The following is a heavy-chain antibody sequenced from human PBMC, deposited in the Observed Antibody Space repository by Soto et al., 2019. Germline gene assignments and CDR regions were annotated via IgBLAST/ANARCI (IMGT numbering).Heavy chain of an antibody. J-gene: IGHJ6*02. D-gene: IGHD3-22*01. V-gene: IGHV1-46*01. Sequence: ASVKVSCKASGYTFTSYYMHWLRQAPGQGLEWMGIINPSGGSTSYAQKFQGRVTMTRDTSTSTVYMELSSLRSEDTAVYYCARDVVYYYDSSGYYSSGMDVWGQGTTVTVSS. CDR3: ARDVVYYYDSSGYYSSGMDV. CDR1: GYTFTSYY. CDR2: INPSGGST.